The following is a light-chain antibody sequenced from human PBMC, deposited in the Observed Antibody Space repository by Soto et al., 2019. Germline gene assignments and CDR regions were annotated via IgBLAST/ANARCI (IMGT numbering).Light chain of an antibody. J-gene: IGKJ1*01. Sequence: EIVLTQSPGTPALSPGERSTLSCLALQSIRRSYLAWDQQKPGHAPRLLVYGASSRATGIPDRLSGSGSGTDFTLTISRLEPEDFAVYFCQQYGSSRTFGQGTKVDIK. CDR1: QSIRRSY. CDR2: GAS. CDR3: QQYGSSRT. V-gene: IGKV3-20*01.